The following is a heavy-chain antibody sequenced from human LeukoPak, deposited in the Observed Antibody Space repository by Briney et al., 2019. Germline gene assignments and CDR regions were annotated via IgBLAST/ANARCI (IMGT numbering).Heavy chain of an antibody. CDR2: INPSGGST. CDR1: GYTFTSYY. J-gene: IGHJ4*02. Sequence: GASVKVSCKASGYTFTSYYMHWVRQAPGQGLEWMGIINPSGGSTSYAQKFQGRVTITRDTSTSTVYMELSSLRSEDTAVYYCARVYSSGYYDDYWGQGTLVTVSS. V-gene: IGHV1-46*01. D-gene: IGHD3-22*01. CDR3: ARVYSSGYYDDY.